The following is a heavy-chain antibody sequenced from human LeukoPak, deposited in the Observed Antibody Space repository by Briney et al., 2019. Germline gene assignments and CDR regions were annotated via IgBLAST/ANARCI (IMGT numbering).Heavy chain of an antibody. CDR1: GNYW. D-gene: IGHD2/OR15-2a*01. J-gene: IGHJ4*02. Sequence: GGSLRLSCAASGNYWMHWVRQAPGKGLVWVSHINSDGSWTNYADSVKGRFTISKDNAKNTVYLQMNSLRAEETAVYYCVSFYEKYWGRGTLVTVSS. CDR2: INSDGSWT. CDR3: VSFYEKY. V-gene: IGHV3-74*01.